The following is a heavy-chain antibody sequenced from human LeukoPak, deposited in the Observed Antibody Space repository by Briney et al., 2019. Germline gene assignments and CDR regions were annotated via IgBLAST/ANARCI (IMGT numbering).Heavy chain of an antibody. V-gene: IGHV3-30-3*01. CDR3: ASHMDVVIVPVEMASDC. D-gene: IGHD2-2*03. J-gene: IGHJ4*02. CDR2: ISYDGSIK. Sequence: PGGSLTLSCAASGFTFSSYAMHWVRQAPGKGLEWVAVISYDGSIKYYADSVKGRFTISRDNSKDTLYLQLNSLRPEDTAVYYCASHMDVVIVPVEMASDCWGQGTLVTVSS. CDR1: GFTFSSYA.